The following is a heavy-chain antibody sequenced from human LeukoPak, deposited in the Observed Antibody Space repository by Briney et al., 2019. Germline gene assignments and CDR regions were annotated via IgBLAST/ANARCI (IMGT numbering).Heavy chain of an antibody. CDR1: GGTFSSYA. CDR3: ARDNYAGANWFNP. CDR2: IIPIFGTA. Sequence: SVKVSCKASGGTFSSYAISWVRQAPGQGLEWMGGIIPIFGTANYAQKFQGRVTITTDESTSTAYMELSSLRSEDTAVYYCARDNYAGANWFNPWGQGTLVTVSS. J-gene: IGHJ5*02. V-gene: IGHV1-69*05. D-gene: IGHD1-7*01.